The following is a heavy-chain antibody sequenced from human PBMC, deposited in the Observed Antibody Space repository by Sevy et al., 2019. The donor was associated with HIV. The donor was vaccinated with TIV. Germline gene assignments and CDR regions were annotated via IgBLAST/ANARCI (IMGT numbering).Heavy chain of an antibody. D-gene: IGHD3-10*01. CDR2: VSWNSRNI. CDR1: GFTFDGYA. CDR3: AIFYSYGSGIYYNGMDV. J-gene: IGHJ6*02. V-gene: IGHV3-9*01. Sequence: GGSLRLSCSASGFTFDGYAMHWVRQVPGKGLEWVSGVSWNSRNIGYADSVKGRFTISRDNANHFLYLEMNSLRPEDTAVYYCAIFYSYGSGIYYNGMDVWGQGTTVTVSS.